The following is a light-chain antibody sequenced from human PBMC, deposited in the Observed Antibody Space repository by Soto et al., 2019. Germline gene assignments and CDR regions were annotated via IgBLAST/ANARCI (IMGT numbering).Light chain of an antibody. J-gene: IGLJ2*01. CDR2: DNN. Sequence: QSVLTQPPSVSGAPGQKVTISCSGSSSNIGNNYVSWYQQLPGTAPKLLIYDNNKRPSGIPGRFSGSKSGTSAPLGNTGLQTGDEVDYYCGTGDSGLSDVVFGGGTKLTVL. V-gene: IGLV1-51*01. CDR1: SSNIGNNY. CDR3: GTGDSGLSDVV.